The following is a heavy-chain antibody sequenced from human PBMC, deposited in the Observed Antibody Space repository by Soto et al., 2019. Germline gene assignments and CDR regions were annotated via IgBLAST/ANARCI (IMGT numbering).Heavy chain of an antibody. D-gene: IGHD2-21*01. V-gene: IGHV3-9*01. CDR3: AQGVPDAFCGGGIFYFAS. CDR2: ITWNGEIT. Sequence: EVHLVDSGGGLAQPGRSLRLSCAASGFTFDDFAMHWVRRVPGRGLEWVSSITWNGEITGYADSVKGSFIISRDNSKKSLYLQMNCLRSEDTAFYYCAQGVPDAFCGGGIFYFASGGQGTQVTFSS. J-gene: IGHJ4*02. CDR1: GFTFDDFA.